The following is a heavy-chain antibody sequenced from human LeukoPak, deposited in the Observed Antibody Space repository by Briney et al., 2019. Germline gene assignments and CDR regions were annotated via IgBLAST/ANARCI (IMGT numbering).Heavy chain of an antibody. CDR2: ISGSGGST. V-gene: IGHV3-23*01. D-gene: IGHD3-22*01. Sequence: PGGSLRLSCAASGFTFSSYAMSWVRQAPGKGLEWVSAISGSGGSTYYADSVKGRFTISRDNPKNTLYLQMNSLRAEDAAVYYCARVYYDSSGYRFDYWGQGTLVTVSS. J-gene: IGHJ4*02. CDR1: GFTFSSYA. CDR3: ARVYYDSSGYRFDY.